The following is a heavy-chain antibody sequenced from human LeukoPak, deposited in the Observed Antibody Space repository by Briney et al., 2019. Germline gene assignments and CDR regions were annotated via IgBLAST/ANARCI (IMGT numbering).Heavy chain of an antibody. J-gene: IGHJ4*02. V-gene: IGHV3-23*01. Sequence: PGRSLRLSCAASGFTFSSYAMSWVRQAPGKGLEWVSAISGSGGSTYYADSVKGRFTISRDNSKNTLYLQMNSLRAEDTAVYYCANQLLWFGELLGYWGQGTLVTVSS. CDR1: GFTFSSYA. D-gene: IGHD3-10*01. CDR3: ANQLLWFGELLGY. CDR2: ISGSGGST.